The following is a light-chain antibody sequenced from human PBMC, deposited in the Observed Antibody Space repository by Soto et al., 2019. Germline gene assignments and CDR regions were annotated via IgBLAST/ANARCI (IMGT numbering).Light chain of an antibody. CDR1: QTISSW. CDR2: KAS. Sequence: DIQMTQSPSTLAASVGDTATMTCRASQTISSWLAWYQQKPGKAPKLLIYKASTLKSGVPSRFSGSGSGTEFTLTISSLQPDDFATYYCQHYNSYSEAFGQGTKVDIK. J-gene: IGKJ1*01. CDR3: QHYNSYSEA. V-gene: IGKV1-5*03.